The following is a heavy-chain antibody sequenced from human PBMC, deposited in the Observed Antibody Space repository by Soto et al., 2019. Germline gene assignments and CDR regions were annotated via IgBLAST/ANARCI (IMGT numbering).Heavy chain of an antibody. V-gene: IGHV2-5*01. Sequence: SGPPLVNPTQTLTLTCIFPGFSLRTSGVGVGWIRQPPGKALEWLGFIYWNDDKRYSPSLKSRLTITKDTSKNQVVLTMTNMDPVDTATYYGAHRTVETPCDYWGQGPPVTVSS. J-gene: IGHJ4*02. D-gene: IGHD4-17*01. CDR1: GFSLRTSGVG. CDR2: IYWNDDK. CDR3: AHRTVETPCDY.